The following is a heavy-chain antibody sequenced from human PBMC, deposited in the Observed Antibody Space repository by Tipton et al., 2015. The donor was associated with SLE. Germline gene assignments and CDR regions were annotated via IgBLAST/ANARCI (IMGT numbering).Heavy chain of an antibody. Sequence: TLSLTCTVSGYSISSGYYWGWIRQPPGKGLEYIGSIYHSGSTFYNPSLKSRVTISVDTSKNQFSLKLSSVTAAGTAVYYCAGDSGEIAFDIWGQGTMVTVSS. CDR3: AGDSGEIAFDI. CDR2: IYHSGST. J-gene: IGHJ3*02. V-gene: IGHV4-38-2*02. D-gene: IGHD3-10*01. CDR1: GYSISSGYY.